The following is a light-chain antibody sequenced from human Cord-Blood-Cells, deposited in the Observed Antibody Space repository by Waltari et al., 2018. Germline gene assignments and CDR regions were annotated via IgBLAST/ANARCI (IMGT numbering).Light chain of an antibody. CDR2: EGS. CDR3: CSYAGSSTYV. J-gene: IGLJ1*01. Sequence: QSALTQPASVSGSPGQSITIPCTGNSSAVGSYNLVPWYQQHPGKAPKLMIYEGSKRPSGVSNRFSGSKSGNTASLTISGLQAEDEADYYCCSYAGSSTYVFGTGTKVTVL. V-gene: IGLV2-23*01. CDR1: SSAVGSYNL.